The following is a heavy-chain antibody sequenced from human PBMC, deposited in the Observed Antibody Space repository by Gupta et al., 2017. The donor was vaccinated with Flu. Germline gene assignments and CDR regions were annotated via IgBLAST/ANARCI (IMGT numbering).Heavy chain of an antibody. D-gene: IGHD3-3*01. CDR1: GFSMNTDDMS. CDR2: TYGDDDK. J-gene: IGHJ4*02. V-gene: IGHV2-5*02. CDR3: VHGLSYAFGLY. Sequence: QITLKESGPTLVKPTQTLTLTCSFSGFSMNTDDMSVGWVRQPPGKALEWLSLTYGDDDKRYSSSLQSRLSIDKDSSKNQVTLTMTNMDPVDTGTYYCVHGLSYAFGLYGGQGIVVTVXS.